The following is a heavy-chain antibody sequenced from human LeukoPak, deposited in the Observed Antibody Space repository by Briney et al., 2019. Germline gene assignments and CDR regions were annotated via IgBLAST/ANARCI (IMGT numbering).Heavy chain of an antibody. CDR2: IYSGGST. Sequence: PGGSLRLSCAASGFTVSSNYMSWVRQAPGKGLEWVSVIYSGGSTYYADSVKGRFTISRDNSKNTLYLQMNSLRAVDTAVYYCATRDYYDSSGYSDAFDIWGQGTMVTVSS. D-gene: IGHD3-22*01. CDR1: GFTVSSNY. V-gene: IGHV3-66*02. CDR3: ATRDYYDSSGYSDAFDI. J-gene: IGHJ3*02.